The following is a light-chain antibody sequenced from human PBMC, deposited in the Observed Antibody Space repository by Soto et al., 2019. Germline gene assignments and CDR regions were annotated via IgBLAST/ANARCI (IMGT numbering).Light chain of an antibody. Sequence: EVVLTQSPGTLALSRGERATLSCRASQSVSSSYLAWYQHRPGQAPRLLIFGASSRATGIPDRFSGTGSETDFTLTISGLQSDDSAVYFCQQYNNWPFSFGQGTRLEIK. CDR3: QQYNNWPFS. V-gene: IGKV3-20*01. CDR2: GAS. CDR1: QSVSSSY. J-gene: IGKJ5*01.